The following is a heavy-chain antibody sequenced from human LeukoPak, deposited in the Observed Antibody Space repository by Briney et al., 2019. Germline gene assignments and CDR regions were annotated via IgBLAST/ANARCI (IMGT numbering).Heavy chain of an antibody. J-gene: IGHJ4*02. D-gene: IGHD2-15*01. CDR3: ARGARGYCSGGSCLYDY. V-gene: IGHV1-8*01. CDR2: MNPNSGNT. CDR1: GYTFTSYD. Sequence: ASVKVSXKASGYTFTSYDINWVRQATGQGLEWMRWMNPNSGNTGYAQKFQGRVTMTRNTSISTAYMELSSLRSEDTAVYYCARGARGYCSGGSCLYDYWGQGTLVTVSS.